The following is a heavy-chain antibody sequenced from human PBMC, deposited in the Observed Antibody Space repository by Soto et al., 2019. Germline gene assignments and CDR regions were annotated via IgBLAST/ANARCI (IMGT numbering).Heavy chain of an antibody. Sequence: QVQLVESGGGVVQPGRSLRLSCAASGFTFSPYGMHWVRQAPGKGQEWVAVIWYDGSTIYYADSVKGRFTISRDNSENTLYPRMSSLSAADTAVYYRARASGGDSSPREYWGQGTLVTVSS. CDR3: ARASGGDSSPREY. J-gene: IGHJ4*02. CDR1: GFTFSPYG. CDR2: IWYDGSTI. V-gene: IGHV3-33*01. D-gene: IGHD2-21*02.